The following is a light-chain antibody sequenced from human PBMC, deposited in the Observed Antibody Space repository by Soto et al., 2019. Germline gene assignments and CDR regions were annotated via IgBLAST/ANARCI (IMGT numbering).Light chain of an antibody. J-gene: IGKJ5*01. V-gene: IGKV3-11*01. CDR1: QSISSY. CDR2: AAS. Sequence: EIVVTQSPATLSLSSGERDTLSCRASQSISSYLAWYQQKPGQAPRLLISAASNRATGIPARFSGSGSDTGFTLTISSLEPEDFAVYYCQQRSNSPSITFGQGTRLEIK. CDR3: QQRSNSPSIT.